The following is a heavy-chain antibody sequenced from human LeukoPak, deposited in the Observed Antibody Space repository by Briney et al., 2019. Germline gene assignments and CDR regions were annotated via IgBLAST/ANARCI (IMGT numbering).Heavy chain of an antibody. Sequence: GGSLRLSCVASGFTFSSNWMSWVRQAPGKGLEWVANIKQDGSEKHYVDSVKGRFTISRDNAKNSLYLQMNSLRAEDTSVYYCARDAGLYYYYKDVWGKGTTVTVSS. CDR2: IKQDGSEK. CDR1: GFTFSSNW. CDR3: ARDAGLYYYYKDV. V-gene: IGHV3-7*01. J-gene: IGHJ6*03. D-gene: IGHD3/OR15-3a*01.